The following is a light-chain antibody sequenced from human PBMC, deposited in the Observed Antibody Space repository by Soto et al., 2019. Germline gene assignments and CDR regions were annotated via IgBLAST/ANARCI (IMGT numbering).Light chain of an antibody. CDR1: QSVDSQ. CDR2: DAS. V-gene: IGKV3-11*01. Sequence: SVVTQSPATLSLSLGERATLSCRTSQSVDSQVAWYQQKVGQGPRLLIYDASNRATGVPARFSGSGSGTDFTLTISSLEPEDFAIYHCTQRRTWPWTSGQGTKVEIK. CDR3: TQRRTWPWT. J-gene: IGKJ1*01.